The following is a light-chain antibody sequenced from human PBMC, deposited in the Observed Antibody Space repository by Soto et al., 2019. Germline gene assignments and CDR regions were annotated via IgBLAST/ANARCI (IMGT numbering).Light chain of an antibody. CDR2: EVS. Sequence: QSALTQPPSASGSPGQSVTISCTGTSSDVGGYNYVSWYQQHPGKAPKLMIYEVSKRPSGVPDRFSGSKSGNTASLTVSGLQVQDEADYYCSSFEASNNLLFGGGTKVTVL. CDR1: SSDVGGYNY. V-gene: IGLV2-8*01. CDR3: SSFEASNNLL. J-gene: IGLJ2*01.